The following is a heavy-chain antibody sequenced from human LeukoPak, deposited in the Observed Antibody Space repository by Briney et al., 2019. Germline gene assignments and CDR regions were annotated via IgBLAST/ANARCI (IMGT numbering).Heavy chain of an antibody. CDR2: IIPIFGTA. CDR3: VRDGHRLFDYYYNYMDV. CDR1: GGTFSSYA. J-gene: IGHJ6*03. V-gene: IGHV1-69*13. D-gene: IGHD2-21*01. Sequence: ASVKVSCKASGGTFSSYAISWVRQAPGQGLEWMGGIIPIFGTANYAQKFQGRVTITADESTSTAYMELSSLRSEDTAVYYCVRDGHRLFDYYYNYMDVWGKGTTVTVSS.